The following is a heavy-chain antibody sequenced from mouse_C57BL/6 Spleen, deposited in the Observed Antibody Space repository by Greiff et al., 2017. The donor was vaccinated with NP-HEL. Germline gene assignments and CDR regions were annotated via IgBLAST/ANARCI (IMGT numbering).Heavy chain of an antibody. CDR1: GYTFTDYY. Sequence: EVQVVESGPVLVKPGASVKMSCKASGYTFTDYYMNWVKQSHGKSLEWIGVINPYNGGTSYNQKFKGKATLTVDKSSSTAYMELNSLTSEDSAVYYCARNGNYGDYAMDYWGQGTSVTVSS. J-gene: IGHJ4*01. CDR3: ARNGNYGDYAMDY. D-gene: IGHD2-1*01. V-gene: IGHV1-19*01. CDR2: INPYNGGT.